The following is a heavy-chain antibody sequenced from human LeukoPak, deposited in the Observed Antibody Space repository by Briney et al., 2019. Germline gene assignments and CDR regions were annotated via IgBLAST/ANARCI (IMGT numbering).Heavy chain of an antibody. CDR1: GYSISSGYY. Sequence: SETLSLTCTVSGYSISSGYYWGWIRQPPGKGLEWIGSIYHSGSTYYNPSLKSRVTISVDTSKNQFSLKLSSVTAADTAVYYCARGVVVVPAARGVNWLDPWGQGTLVTVSS. J-gene: IGHJ5*02. CDR2: IYHSGST. CDR3: ARGVVVVPAARGVNWLDP. V-gene: IGHV4-38-2*02. D-gene: IGHD2-2*01.